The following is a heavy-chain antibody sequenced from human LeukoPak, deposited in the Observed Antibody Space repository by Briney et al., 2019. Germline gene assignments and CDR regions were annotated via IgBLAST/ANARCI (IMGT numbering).Heavy chain of an antibody. CDR3: ARGTGVDIVATIPSRLGDKFDP. CDR1: GGSFSGYY. Sequence: KPSGTLSLTCAVYGGSFSGYYWSWIRQPPGKGLEWIGEINHSGSANYNPSLKSRVTISVDTSKNQFSLKLSSVTAADTAVYYCARGTGVDIVATIPSRLGDKFDPWGQGTLVTVSS. CDR2: INHSGSA. D-gene: IGHD5-12*01. J-gene: IGHJ5*02. V-gene: IGHV4-34*01.